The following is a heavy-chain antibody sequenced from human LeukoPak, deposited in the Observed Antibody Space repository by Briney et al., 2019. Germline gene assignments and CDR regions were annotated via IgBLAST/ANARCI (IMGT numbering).Heavy chain of an antibody. CDR2: IYYSWST. V-gene: IGHV4-39*07. D-gene: IGHD5-18*01. Sequence: SETLSLTCTVSGGSISSSSYYWGWIRQPPGKGLEWIGSIYYSWSTYYNPSLKSRVTISVDTSKNQFSLKLSSLTAADTAVYYCARRIGYSYGYFDYWGQGTLVTVSS. CDR1: GGSISSSSYY. J-gene: IGHJ4*02. CDR3: ARRIGYSYGYFDY.